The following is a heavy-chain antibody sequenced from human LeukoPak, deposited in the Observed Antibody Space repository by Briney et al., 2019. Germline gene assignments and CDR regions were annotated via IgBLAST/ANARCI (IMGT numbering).Heavy chain of an antibody. Sequence: SETLSLTCTVSGGSISSGDYYWSWIRQPPGKGLEWIGYIYHSGSTYYNPSLKSRVTISVDRSKNQFSLKLSSVTAADTAVYYCARDPTQYYDFWSGYPDAFDIWGQGAMVTVSS. D-gene: IGHD3-3*01. CDR2: IYHSGST. CDR3: ARDPTQYYDFWSGYPDAFDI. CDR1: GGSISSGDYY. V-gene: IGHV4-30-4*01. J-gene: IGHJ3*02.